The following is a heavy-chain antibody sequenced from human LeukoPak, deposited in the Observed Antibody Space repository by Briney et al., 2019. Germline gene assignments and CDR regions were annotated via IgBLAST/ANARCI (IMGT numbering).Heavy chain of an antibody. CDR2: IYSGGST. V-gene: IGHV3-53*05. J-gene: IGHJ4*02. D-gene: IGHD3-3*02. Sequence: PGGSLRLSCAASGFTVSSTYMSWVRQAPGKGLEWVSFIYSGGSTYYADSVKGRFTISRDNSKNTLYLQMNSLRAEDTAAYYCARDSNYDYWGQGTLVTVSS. CDR3: ARDSNYDY. CDR1: GFTVSSTY.